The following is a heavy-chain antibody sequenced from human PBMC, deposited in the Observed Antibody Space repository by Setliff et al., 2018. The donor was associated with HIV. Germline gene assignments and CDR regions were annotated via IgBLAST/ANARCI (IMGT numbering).Heavy chain of an antibody. CDR2: VSHTGST. CDR1: GGSLSGYS. D-gene: IGHD3-22*01. Sequence: ASETLSLTCAVYGGSLSGYSWRWIRQPPGKGLEWIGDVSHTGSTNYNPSLKSRVTMSVDTSKNQFSLKLSSVTAADTAVYYCARGGGYDRSGYYPFDYWGQGTPVTVSS. V-gene: IGHV4-34*01. CDR3: ARGGGYDRSGYYPFDY. J-gene: IGHJ4*02.